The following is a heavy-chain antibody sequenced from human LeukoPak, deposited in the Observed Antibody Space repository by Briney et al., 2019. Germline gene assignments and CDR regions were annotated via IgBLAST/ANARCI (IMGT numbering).Heavy chain of an antibody. Sequence: GGSLRLSCAASGFTFRNYWTSWIRQTPGRGLEWVANIKLDGTQKNYIQSVRGRFTISRDNARNFLYLQLSSLRAEDTAVYYCARDGYNSHFDYWGQGTLVTVSS. CDR1: GFTFRNYW. CDR3: ARDGYNSHFDY. CDR2: IKLDGTQK. D-gene: IGHD5-24*01. V-gene: IGHV3-7*01. J-gene: IGHJ4*02.